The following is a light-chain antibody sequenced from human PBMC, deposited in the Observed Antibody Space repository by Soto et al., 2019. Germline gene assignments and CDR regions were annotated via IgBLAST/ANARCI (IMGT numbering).Light chain of an antibody. CDR3: SSVTRSDTVV. Sequence: QSVLTQPASVSGSPGQSITISCTGTSSDVGAYNSVCWHQQHPGKAPKLMIYEVSKRPSGVSDRFSASKSGNTASLTISGLQADDEADYYCSSVTRSDTVVFGGGTKLTVL. CDR1: SSDVGAYNS. V-gene: IGLV2-14*01. CDR2: EVS. J-gene: IGLJ3*02.